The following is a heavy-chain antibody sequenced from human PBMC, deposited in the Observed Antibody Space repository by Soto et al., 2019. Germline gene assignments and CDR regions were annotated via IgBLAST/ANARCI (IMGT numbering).Heavy chain of an antibody. CDR3: ARGSSIAGLYYGMDV. D-gene: IGHD6-6*01. V-gene: IGHV4-31*03. CDR1: GGSGSSGGYY. Sequence: SATLSLTCTVSGGSGSSGGYYWPCIRQHPGKGLEWSGYNYYSGITYYNPSLKSRVTISLDTSKNQFSLKLSSVTAADTAVYYCARGSSIAGLYYGMDVWGQGTTVT. CDR2: NYYSGIT. J-gene: IGHJ6*02.